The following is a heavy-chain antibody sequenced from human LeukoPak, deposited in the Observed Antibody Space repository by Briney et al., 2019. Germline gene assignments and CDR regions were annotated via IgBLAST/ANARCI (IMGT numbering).Heavy chain of an antibody. D-gene: IGHD6-13*01. CDR2: IIPILGIA. V-gene: IGHV1-69*04. CDR3: ARVGQLAFPDNWFDP. J-gene: IGHJ5*02. CDR1: GCTFSSYA. Sequence: SVKVSCKASGCTFSSYAISWVRQAPGQGLEWMGRIIPILGIANYAQKIQGRVTITADKSTSTAYMELSSLRSEDTAVYYCARVGQLAFPDNWFDPWGQGTLVTVSS.